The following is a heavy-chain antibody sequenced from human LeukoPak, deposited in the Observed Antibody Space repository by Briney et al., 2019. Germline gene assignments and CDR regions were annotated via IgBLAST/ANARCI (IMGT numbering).Heavy chain of an antibody. CDR1: GGSISSYY. CDR2: IYSGGNT. Sequence: ETLSLTCTVSGGSISSYYWSWVRQAPGKGLEWVSVIYSGGNTYYADSVKGRFTISRDSSKNTLYLQMNSLGAEDTAVYYCARDTVGARRNIGAFDIWGQGTMVTVSS. V-gene: IGHV3-53*05. J-gene: IGHJ3*02. D-gene: IGHD1-26*01. CDR3: ARDTVGARRNIGAFDI.